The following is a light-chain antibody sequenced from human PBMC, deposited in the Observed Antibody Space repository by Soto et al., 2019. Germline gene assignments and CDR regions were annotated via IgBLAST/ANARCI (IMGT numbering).Light chain of an antibody. V-gene: IGKV3-15*01. CDR3: QQYIDWPTT. Sequence: EIVMTQSPGTLSVSPGERATLSCRASLSVSTNLAWYQQKPGQAPRLLIYGASTRATGIPARFSGSGSGTEFTLTISSLQSEDFALYYCQQYIDWPTTFGQGTKVDI. J-gene: IGKJ1*01. CDR1: LSVSTN. CDR2: GAS.